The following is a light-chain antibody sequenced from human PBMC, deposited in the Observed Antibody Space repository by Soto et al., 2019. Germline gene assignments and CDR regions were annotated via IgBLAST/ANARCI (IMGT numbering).Light chain of an antibody. J-gene: IGKJ1*01. CDR1: QSVLYRSNSKNY. CDR2: WAS. V-gene: IGKV4-1*01. CDR3: QQYYSPWT. Sequence: DIVMTQSPDSLAVSLGERATINCKSSQSVLYRSNSKNYLAWYQQKPGQPPKLLIYWASTRQSGVPDRFSGSGSGTDFTLTISSLQAEDVAVYYCQQYYSPWTFGQGTKVEIK.